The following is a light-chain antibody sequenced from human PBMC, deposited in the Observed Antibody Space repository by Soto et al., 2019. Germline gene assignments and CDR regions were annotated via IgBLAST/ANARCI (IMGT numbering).Light chain of an antibody. CDR3: SSYGGSNTVV. V-gene: IGLV2-8*01. J-gene: IGLJ2*01. CDR2: EVS. Sequence: QSALTQPPSSSGSPGQSVTISCTGSSSDVGGYNYVSCYQQHPGKAPKLMIYEVSKRPSGVPDRLSGSKSVNTASLTVSGLQADDEANYYCSSYGGSNTVVFGGGTKLTVL. CDR1: SSDVGGYNY.